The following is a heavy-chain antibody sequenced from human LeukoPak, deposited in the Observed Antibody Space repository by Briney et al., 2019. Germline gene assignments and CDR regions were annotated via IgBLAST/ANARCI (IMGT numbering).Heavy chain of an antibody. D-gene: IGHD3-10*01. J-gene: IGHJ5*02. Sequence: ETLSLTCSVSDDSITMYYWTWIRQPPGKGLEWIGYVDHTGSTNFNPSLNGRVSISRDTTNNLFSLRLMSVTAADTAVYYCARDSGTTGEVKFDPWGQGTLVTVSS. CDR2: VDHTGST. CDR1: DDSITMYY. V-gene: IGHV4-59*12. CDR3: ARDSGTTGEVKFDP.